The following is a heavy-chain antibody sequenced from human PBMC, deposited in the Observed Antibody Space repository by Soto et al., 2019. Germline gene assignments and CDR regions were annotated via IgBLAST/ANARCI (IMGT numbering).Heavy chain of an antibody. Sequence: QGQLVQSGAEVKKPGASVKVSCTASGNTFTNFGVTWVRQAPGQGLEWMGWISAYTDDPNYAQKVQGRVTMTIDTSPSTAYLDLRSLTSDDTAVYYCARVIPGAEAWFDPWGQGTLVTVSS. CDR3: ARVIPGAEAWFDP. CDR1: GNTFTNFG. CDR2: ISAYTDDP. J-gene: IGHJ5*02. V-gene: IGHV1-18*01. D-gene: IGHD2-2*01.